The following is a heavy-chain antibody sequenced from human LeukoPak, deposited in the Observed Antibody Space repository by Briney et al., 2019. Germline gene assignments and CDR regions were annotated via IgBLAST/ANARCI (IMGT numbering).Heavy chain of an antibody. J-gene: IGHJ4*02. CDR1: GFMFTTYN. D-gene: IGHD3-22*01. Sequence: GGSLRLSCAASGFMFTTYNMNWFRQAPGKGLEWVSYIDSGGSAIFYADSVKGRFTISRDNAGNSLHLQMNNLRVEDTALYYCATGSYYFDRSGYSGDYWGQGTLVSVSS. CDR2: IDSGGSAI. CDR3: ATGSYYFDRSGYSGDY. V-gene: IGHV3-48*04.